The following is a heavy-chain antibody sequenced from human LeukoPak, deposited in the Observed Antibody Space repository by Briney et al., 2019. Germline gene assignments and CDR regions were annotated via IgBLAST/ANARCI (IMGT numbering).Heavy chain of an antibody. CDR1: GFTFSSYG. Sequence: GGSLRLSCAASGFTFSSYGMNWVRQAPGKGLEWVSSISSSSSHIYYADSVGGRFTISRDNSKNTLYLQMNSLRAEDTAVYYCAKDFSGAFDIWGQGTMVTVSS. CDR3: AKDFSGAFDI. V-gene: IGHV3-21*04. J-gene: IGHJ3*02. D-gene: IGHD3-3*02. CDR2: ISSSSSHI.